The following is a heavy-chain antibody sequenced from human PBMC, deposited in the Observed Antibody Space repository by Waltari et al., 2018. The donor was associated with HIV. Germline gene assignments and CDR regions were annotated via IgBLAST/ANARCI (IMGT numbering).Heavy chain of an antibody. CDR3: ARDLYSRNGDDY. V-gene: IGHV3-74*01. D-gene: IGHD6-13*01. J-gene: IGHJ4*02. CDR1: GFTFSNSL. CDR2: INSDGSST. Sequence: VQLVESGVDFVQPGRSLRLSCAASGFTFSNSLMHWVRQAPGKGLVWVSRINSDGSSTNYAGSVKGRFTVSRDNAKNTLYLQMNSLRAEDTAVYYCARDLYSRNGDDYWGQGTLVTVSS.